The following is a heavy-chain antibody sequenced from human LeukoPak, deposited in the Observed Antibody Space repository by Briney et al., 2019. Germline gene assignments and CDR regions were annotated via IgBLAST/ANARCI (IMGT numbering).Heavy chain of an antibody. CDR3: ARDSLYDFWSGYQFDY. CDR2: IKQDGSEK. Sequence: GGSLRLSCAASGFTFSTYWMSWVRQAPGKGLEWVANIKQDGSEKYYVDSVKGRFTISRDNAKNSLYLQMNSLRAEDTAVYYCARDSLYDFWSGYQFDYWGQGTLVTVSS. J-gene: IGHJ4*02. V-gene: IGHV3-7*01. D-gene: IGHD3-3*01. CDR1: GFTFSTYW.